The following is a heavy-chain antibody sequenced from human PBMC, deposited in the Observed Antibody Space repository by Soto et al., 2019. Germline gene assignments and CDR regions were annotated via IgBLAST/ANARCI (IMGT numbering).Heavy chain of an antibody. CDR1: GFSVTNSY. CDR3: ARDWSKFSYNYPYYYAMDA. Sequence: GGSLRLSCTVSGFSVTNSYINWVRQAPGKGLEWVSILYSSGTTYYADSVRGRFTVSRDDSKNTLFLHMNSLRADDTAVYYCARDWSKFSYNYPYYYAMDAWGQGTTVTVSS. J-gene: IGHJ6*02. V-gene: IGHV3-53*01. D-gene: IGHD5-18*01. CDR2: LYSSGTT.